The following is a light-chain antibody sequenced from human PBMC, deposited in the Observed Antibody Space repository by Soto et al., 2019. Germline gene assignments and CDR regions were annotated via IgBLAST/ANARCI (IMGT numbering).Light chain of an antibody. CDR1: SFNIGAGYE. Sequence: QSVLTQPPSVSEAPGQRVTISCTGSSFNIGAGYEAHWYQQVPGTAPKLLIYENNNRPSGVPDRFSGSKSGTSASLAITGLQAEDEAEYYCQSYDSSLSGYVFGTGTQLTVL. CDR3: QSYDSSLSGYV. CDR2: ENN. J-gene: IGLJ1*01. V-gene: IGLV1-40*01.